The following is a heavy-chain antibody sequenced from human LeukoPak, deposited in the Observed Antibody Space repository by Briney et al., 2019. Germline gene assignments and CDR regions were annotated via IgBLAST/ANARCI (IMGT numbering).Heavy chain of an antibody. CDR3: ARVLHKRNYDSSDYYGY. V-gene: IGHV3-7*04. CDR2: IKQDGSGK. D-gene: IGHD3-22*01. CDR1: GFTFSSYW. J-gene: IGHJ4*02. Sequence: GGSLRLSCAASGFTFSSYWMSWVRQAPGKGLEWVAHIKQDGSGKYYVDSVKGRFTISRDNAKNSLYLQMNSLRAEDTAVYYCARVLHKRNYDSSDYYGYWGQGILVTVSS.